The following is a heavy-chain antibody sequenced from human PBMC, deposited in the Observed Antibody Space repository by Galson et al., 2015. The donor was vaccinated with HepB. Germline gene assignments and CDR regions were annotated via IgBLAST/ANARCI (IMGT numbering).Heavy chain of an antibody. CDR1: GFTFSSLG. CDR3: AKGTTNIDY. V-gene: IGHV3-23*01. D-gene: IGHD1-1*01. Sequence: SLRLSCAASGFTFSSLGMTWVRQAPGKGPECVSAIGVNAGSTDYADSVKGRFTISRDNSKNMLYLQMNNLRAEDTAVYYCAKGTTNIDYWAREPWSPSP. CDR2: IGVNAGST. J-gene: IGHJ4*02.